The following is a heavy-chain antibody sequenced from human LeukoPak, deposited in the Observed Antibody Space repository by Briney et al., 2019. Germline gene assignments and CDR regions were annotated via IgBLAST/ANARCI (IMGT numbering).Heavy chain of an antibody. D-gene: IGHD6-6*01. V-gene: IGHV1-2*02. CDR2: INPNSGGT. Sequence: ASVKVSCKASGYTFTGYYMHWVRQAPGQGLEWMGCINPNSGGTNYAQKFQGRVTMTRDTSISTAYMEPSRLRSDDTAVCYCARDGSSSSLNWFDPWGQGTLVTVSS. CDR1: GYTFTGYY. J-gene: IGHJ5*02. CDR3: ARDGSSSSLNWFDP.